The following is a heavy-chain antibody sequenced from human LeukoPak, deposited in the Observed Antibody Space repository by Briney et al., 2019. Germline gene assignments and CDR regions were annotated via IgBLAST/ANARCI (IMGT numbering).Heavy chain of an antibody. CDR2: ISDSGGGT. CDR1: GFTFNNYA. J-gene: IGHJ3*02. V-gene: IGHV3-23*01. CDR3: ARSRPATGTSRHPFDI. D-gene: IGHD1-1*01. Sequence: GGSLRLSCAASGFTFNNYAMSWVSQAPGKGLKWGSAISDSGGGTKYADSVKGRFTISRDNSKNTLYLQMDSLRAEDAAVYYCARSRPATGTSRHPFDIWGQGTVVTVSS.